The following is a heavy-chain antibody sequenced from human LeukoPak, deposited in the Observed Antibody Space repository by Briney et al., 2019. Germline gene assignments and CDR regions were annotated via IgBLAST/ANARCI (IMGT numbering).Heavy chain of an antibody. D-gene: IGHD3-10*01. Sequence: GGTLRLSCAASGFTFSSYGMHWVRQAPGKGLEWVAFIRYDGSNKYYADSVKGRFTISRDNAKNSLYLQMNSLRAEDTAVYYCARNRFYYGSGSYYKFGYWGQGTLVTVSS. CDR1: GFTFSSYG. CDR3: ARNRFYYGSGSYYKFGY. V-gene: IGHV3-30*02. J-gene: IGHJ4*02. CDR2: IRYDGSNK.